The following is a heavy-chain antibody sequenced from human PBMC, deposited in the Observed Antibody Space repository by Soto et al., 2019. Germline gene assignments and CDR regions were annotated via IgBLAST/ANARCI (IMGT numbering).Heavy chain of an antibody. D-gene: IGHD5-18*01. Sequence: GGSLRLSCAASGFTFSDYYMSWIRQAPGKGLEWVSYISSSGSTIYYADSVKGRFTISRDNAKNSLYLQMNSLRAEDTAVYYCARAGYSYVYGSLGYYYYYRDVWGKGTTVTVSS. CDR2: ISSSGSTI. J-gene: IGHJ6*03. CDR1: GFTFSDYY. CDR3: ARAGYSYVYGSLGYYYYYRDV. V-gene: IGHV3-11*01.